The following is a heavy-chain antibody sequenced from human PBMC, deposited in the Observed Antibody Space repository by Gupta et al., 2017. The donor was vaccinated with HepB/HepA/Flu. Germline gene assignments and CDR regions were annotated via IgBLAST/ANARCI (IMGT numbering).Heavy chain of an antibody. CDR3: ARHIRDGVVKTSYWYFDL. J-gene: IGHJ2*01. D-gene: IGHD3-3*01. V-gene: IGHV4-39*01. CDR2: IYYSGST. Sequence: QLQLQESGPGLVKPSETLSLTCTVSGGSISSSSYYWGWIRQPPGKGLEWIGSIYYSGSTYYNPSLKSRVTISVDTSKNQFSLKLSSVTAADTAVYYCARHIRDGVVKTSYWYFDLWGRGTLVTVSS. CDR1: GGSISSSSYY.